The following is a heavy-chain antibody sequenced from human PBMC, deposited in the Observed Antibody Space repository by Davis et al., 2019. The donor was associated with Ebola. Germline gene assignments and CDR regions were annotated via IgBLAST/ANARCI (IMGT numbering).Heavy chain of an antibody. V-gene: IGHV4-61*01. CDR3: ARDVVLMVYAIREYYYYGMDV. D-gene: IGHD2-8*01. J-gene: IGHJ6*04. CDR2: IYYSGST. Sequence: MPSETLSLTCTVPGGSVSSGSYYWSWIRQPPGKGLEWIGYIYYSGSTNYNPSLKSRVTISVDTSKNQFSLKLSSVTAADTAVYYCARDVVLMVYAIREYYYYGMDVWGKGTTVTVSS. CDR1: GGSVSSGSYY.